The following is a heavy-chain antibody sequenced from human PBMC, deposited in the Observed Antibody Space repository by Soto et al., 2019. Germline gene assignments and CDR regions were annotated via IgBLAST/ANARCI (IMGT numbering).Heavy chain of an antibody. V-gene: IGHV2-5*02. Sequence: QITLKESGPTLVRPTQTLTLTCTFSGFSLTTSGVGVGWISQPQGKALEWLAVIYWDNDKRYRSSLKSRLTITKDTSKKQVVLTMTNMDPVDTATYYCAHHTHYGLGSYSFDYWGQGTLVTVSS. D-gene: IGHD3-10*01. CDR1: GFSLTTSGVG. J-gene: IGHJ4*02. CDR3: AHHTHYGLGSYSFDY. CDR2: IYWDNDK.